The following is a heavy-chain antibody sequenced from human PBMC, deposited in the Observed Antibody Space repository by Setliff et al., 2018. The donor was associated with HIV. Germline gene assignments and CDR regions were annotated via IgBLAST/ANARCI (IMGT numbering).Heavy chain of an antibody. CDR3: ARGGGYYKLDY. CDR2: IYNSGST. J-gene: IGHJ4*02. Sequence: PSETLSLTCTVPGGSLSSGTYYWNWIRQPAGKGLEWIGRIYNSGSTNYNPSLKSRLTISVDKSKDQLSLKLTSVTAADTALYYCARGGGYYKLDYWGRGTLVTSPQ. D-gene: IGHD3-10*01. CDR1: GGSLSSGTYY. V-gene: IGHV4-61*02.